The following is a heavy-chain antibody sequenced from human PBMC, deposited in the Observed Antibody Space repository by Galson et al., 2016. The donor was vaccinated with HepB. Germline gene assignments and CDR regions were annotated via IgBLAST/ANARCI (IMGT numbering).Heavy chain of an antibody. D-gene: IGHD4/OR15-4a*01. CDR1: GDSITNNYW. CDR2: IYQTGTA. Sequence: GTLSLTCAVSGDSITNNYWWSWVRQSPGKGLEWIGEIYQTGTAHYNPSFTSRATISVDKSKNQISLRLDSVTAADTALYYCARGTLGTSATMAFDYWGQGTLVTVSS. J-gene: IGHJ4*02. V-gene: IGHV4-4*02. CDR3: ARGTLGTSATMAFDY.